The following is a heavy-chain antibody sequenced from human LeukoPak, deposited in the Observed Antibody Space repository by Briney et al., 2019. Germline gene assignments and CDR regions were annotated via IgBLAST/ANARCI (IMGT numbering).Heavy chain of an antibody. J-gene: IGHJ3*02. Sequence: GRSLRLSCAASGFTFSSYAMHWVRQAPGKGLEWVSSISSSSSYIYYADSVKGRFTISRDNAKNSLYLQMNSLRAEDTAVYYCARAPTVTLPPAFDIWGQGTMVTVSS. D-gene: IGHD4-17*01. CDR2: ISSSSSYI. CDR1: GFTFSSYA. V-gene: IGHV3-21*01. CDR3: ARAPTVTLPPAFDI.